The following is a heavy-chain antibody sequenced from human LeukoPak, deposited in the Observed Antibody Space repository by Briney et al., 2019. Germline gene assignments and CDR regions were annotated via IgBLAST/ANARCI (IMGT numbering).Heavy chain of an antibody. Sequence: GGSLRLSCAASGFTFSSYDMYWVRQAPGKGLEWVSSISYSSSYIYYADSVKGRFTISRDNDKNSLYLQMNSLRAEDSAVYSCARASRHPSGYEIPYYYYYMDVGGKGTTVPVSS. V-gene: IGHV3-21*01. CDR3: ARASRHPSGYEIPYYYYYMDV. J-gene: IGHJ6*03. CDR1: GFTFSSYD. D-gene: IGHD5-12*01. CDR2: ISYSSSYI.